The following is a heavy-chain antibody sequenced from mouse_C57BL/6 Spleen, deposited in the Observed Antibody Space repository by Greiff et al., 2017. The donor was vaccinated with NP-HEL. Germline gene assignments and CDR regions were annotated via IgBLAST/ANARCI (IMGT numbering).Heavy chain of an antibody. Sequence: QVQLKQSGAELVRPGASVTLSCKASGYTFTDYEMHWVKQTPVHGLEWIGAIDPETGGTAYNQKFKGKAILTADKSSSTAYMELRSLTSEDSAVYYCTRGDYDYAFDYWGQGTTLTVSS. CDR3: TRGDYDYAFDY. D-gene: IGHD2-4*01. V-gene: IGHV1-15*01. CDR1: GYTFTDYE. J-gene: IGHJ2*01. CDR2: IDPETGGT.